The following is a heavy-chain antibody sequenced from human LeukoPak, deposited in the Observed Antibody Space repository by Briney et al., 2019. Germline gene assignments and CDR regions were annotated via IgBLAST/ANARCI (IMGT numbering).Heavy chain of an antibody. Sequence: MPSETLSLTCTVSGGSISTYYWSWIRQPPGKGLEWIGHIYSTGSTTYSPSLKSRVTMSVDTSKNQFSLKLTSVTAADTAVYYCARGYSSGWYANWGQGTLVTVSS. V-gene: IGHV4-59*01. D-gene: IGHD6-19*01. CDR1: GGSISTYY. CDR3: ARGYSSGWYAN. J-gene: IGHJ4*02. CDR2: IYSTGST.